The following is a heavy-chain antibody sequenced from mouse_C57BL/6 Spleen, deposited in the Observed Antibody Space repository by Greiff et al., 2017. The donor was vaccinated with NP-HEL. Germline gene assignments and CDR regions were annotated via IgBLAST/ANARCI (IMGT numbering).Heavy chain of an antibody. CDR1: GYTFTSYW. V-gene: IGHV1-55*01. CDR3: ARKDYDRDYAMDY. Sequence: VQLQQPGAELVKPGASVKMSCKASGYTFTSYWITWVKQRPGQGLEWIGDIYPGSGSTNYNEKFKSKATLTVDTSSSTAYMQLSSLTSEDSAVYYCARKDYDRDYAMDYWGQGTSVTVSS. D-gene: IGHD2-4*01. CDR2: IYPGSGST. J-gene: IGHJ4*01.